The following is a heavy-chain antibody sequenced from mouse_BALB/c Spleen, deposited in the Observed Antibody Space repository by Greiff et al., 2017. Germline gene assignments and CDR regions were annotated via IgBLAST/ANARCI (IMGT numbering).Heavy chain of an antibody. J-gene: IGHJ2*01. V-gene: IGHV5-17*02. CDR1: GFTFSSFG. Sequence: DVKLVESGGGLVQPGGSRKLSCAASGFTFSSFGMHWVRQAPEKGLEWVAYISSGSSTIYYADTVKGRFTISRDNPKNTLFLQMTSLRSEDTAMYYCARSEYGSVDYWGQGTTLTVSS. CDR3: ARSEYGSVDY. CDR2: ISSGSSTI. D-gene: IGHD2-10*02.